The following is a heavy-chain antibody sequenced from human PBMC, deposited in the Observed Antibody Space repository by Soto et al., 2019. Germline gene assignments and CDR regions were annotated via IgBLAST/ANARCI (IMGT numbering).Heavy chain of an antibody. J-gene: IGHJ6*02. CDR2: INTFGSNI. D-gene: IGHD3-22*01. Sequence: GGSLRLSCAASGFTFSSHGMHWVRQAPGKGLEWVSSINTFGSNIYYADSVKGRFTISRDNAENSLYLQMNSLRAEDTGLYYCARDQDYYDLYYHGMDVWGQGTTVTVSS. V-gene: IGHV3-21*01. CDR3: ARDQDYYDLYYHGMDV. CDR1: GFTFSSHG.